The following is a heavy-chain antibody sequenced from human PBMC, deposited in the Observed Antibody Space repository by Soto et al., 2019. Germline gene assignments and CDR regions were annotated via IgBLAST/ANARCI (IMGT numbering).Heavy chain of an antibody. CDR2: IFGAGDT. V-gene: IGHV3-53*01. CDR1: GFTVSNNY. CDR3: ARANYDLWSVYTTFWFDS. J-gene: IGHJ5*01. Sequence: AGGSLKLSCAASGFTVSNNYMSWVRQSPGKGLEWVSAIFGAGDTYYEDSVKGRFTISRDKSKNTLHLQMHSLRVEDTAVYYCARANYDLWSVYTTFWFDSWGQGTLVTVSS. D-gene: IGHD3-3*01.